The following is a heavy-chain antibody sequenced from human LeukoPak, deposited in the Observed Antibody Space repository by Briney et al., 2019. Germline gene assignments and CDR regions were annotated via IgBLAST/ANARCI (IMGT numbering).Heavy chain of an antibody. J-gene: IGHJ3*02. V-gene: IGHV3-30*03. CDR2: ISYDGSNK. CDR3: ARDYGGNSVGDAFDI. CDR1: GFTFSSYG. D-gene: IGHD4-23*01. Sequence: GRSLRLSCAASGFTFSSYGMHWVRQSPGKGLEWVAVISYDGSNKYYADSVKGRFTISRDNSKNTLYLQMNSLRAEDTAVYYCARDYGGNSVGDAFDIWGQGTMVTVSS.